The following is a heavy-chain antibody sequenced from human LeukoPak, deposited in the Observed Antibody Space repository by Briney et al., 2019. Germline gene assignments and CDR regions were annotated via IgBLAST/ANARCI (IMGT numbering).Heavy chain of an antibody. CDR3: ARTPTGGAVAGTLDY. V-gene: IGHV4-59*08. Sequence: SETLSLTCTVSGGSISSYYWSWIRQPPAKGLEWIGYIYYSGSTNYNPSLKSRVTISVDTSKNQFSLKLSSVTAADTAVYYCARTPTGGAVAGTLDYWGQGTLVMVSS. CDR2: IYYSGST. J-gene: IGHJ4*02. D-gene: IGHD6-19*01. CDR1: GGSISSYY.